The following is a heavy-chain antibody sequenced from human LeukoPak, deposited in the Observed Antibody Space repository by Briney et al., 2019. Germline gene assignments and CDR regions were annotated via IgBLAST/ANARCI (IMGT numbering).Heavy chain of an antibody. Sequence: GGSLRLSCAASGFSFSTYWMTWVRQAPGKGLEWVANIKEDGSEKNYADSVRGRFTISRDNAKNSVYLQMNSLRAEDTAVYYCTRDRPLTVSGVVFLPWGQGTLVTASS. CDR2: IKEDGSEK. CDR1: GFSFSTYW. V-gene: IGHV3-7*01. CDR3: TRDRPLTVSGVVFLP. D-gene: IGHD3-3*01. J-gene: IGHJ5*02.